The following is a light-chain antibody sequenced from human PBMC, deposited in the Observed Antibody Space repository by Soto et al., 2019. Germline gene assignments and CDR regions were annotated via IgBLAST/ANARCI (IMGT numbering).Light chain of an antibody. Sequence: QSVLTQPPSASGSLGQSVTISCTGTSSDVGGYNSVSWYQQHPGRAPKLLIYEVYRRPSGVPDRFSGSKSGSSASLTVSGLQAEDEADFYCCSYASSGTYVFGTGTKVTVL. J-gene: IGLJ1*01. V-gene: IGLV2-8*01. CDR2: EVY. CDR1: SSDVGGYNS. CDR3: CSYASSGTYV.